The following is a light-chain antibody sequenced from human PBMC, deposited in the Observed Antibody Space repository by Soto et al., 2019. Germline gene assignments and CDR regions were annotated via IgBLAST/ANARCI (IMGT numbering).Light chain of an antibody. J-gene: IGKJ1*01. Sequence: DIQMTQSPSTLSGSVGDRVTITCRASQTISSWLAWYQQKPGKAPKLLIYAASSLQSGVPSRFSGGGSGTEFTLTITSLQSEDFAVYYCHQYNGWPRTFGQGTKVDI. CDR3: HQYNGWPRT. V-gene: IGKV1-5*01. CDR1: QTISSW. CDR2: AAS.